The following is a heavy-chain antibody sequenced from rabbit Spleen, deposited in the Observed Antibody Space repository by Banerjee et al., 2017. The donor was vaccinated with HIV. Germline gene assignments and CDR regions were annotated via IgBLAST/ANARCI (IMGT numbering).Heavy chain of an antibody. D-gene: IGHD1-1*01. J-gene: IGHJ4*01. CDR3: ARDLVGVIGWNFYL. CDR2: INAATTKP. CDR1: GFSFSDRDV. V-gene: IGHV1S45*01. Sequence: QEQLVESGGGLVQPEGSLTLTCKASGFSFSDRDVMCWVRQAPGKGLEWIACINAATTKPVYATWAKGRFTISRTSSTTVTLRMTSLTDADTATYFCARDLVGVIGWNFYLWGPGTLVTVS.